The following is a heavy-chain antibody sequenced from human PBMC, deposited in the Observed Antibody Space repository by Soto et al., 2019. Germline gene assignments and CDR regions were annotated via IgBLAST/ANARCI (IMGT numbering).Heavy chain of an antibody. CDR3: ARDPDCSSTSCYQRSYYGMDV. D-gene: IGHD2-2*01. J-gene: IGHJ6*02. CDR1: GFTFSSYE. CDR2: ISGSGSTI. V-gene: IGHV3-48*03. Sequence: EVLLVESGGGLVQPVGSLRLSCASSGFTFSSYEMNWARQAPGKGMELVSYISGSGSTIYYADSVKGRFTISRDNDKNSLYLQMNSLRAEDTAVYYCARDPDCSSTSCYQRSYYGMDVWGQGTTVTVSS.